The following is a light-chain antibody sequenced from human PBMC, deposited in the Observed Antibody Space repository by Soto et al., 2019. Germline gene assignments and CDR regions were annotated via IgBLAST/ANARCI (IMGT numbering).Light chain of an antibody. J-gene: IGKJ1*01. V-gene: IGKV3-20*01. CDR2: GAS. Sequence: ELVLTQSPGTLSLSPGERATLSWRASQSVSNNYLAWYQQKPGQAPRLLIYGASNRATGIPDRFSGSGSGTDFTLTISRLEPEDFAVYYCQQYGSSGTFGQGTKVDIK. CDR3: QQYGSSGT. CDR1: QSVSNNY.